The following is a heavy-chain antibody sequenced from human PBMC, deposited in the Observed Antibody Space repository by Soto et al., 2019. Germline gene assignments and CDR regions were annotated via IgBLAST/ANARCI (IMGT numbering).Heavy chain of an antibody. CDR1: GFTFSRYS. D-gene: IGHD3-22*01. CDR3: XRDGYYDSGGYPEWFDP. Sequence: GGSLRLSCAASGFTFSRYSMNWVRQAPGKGLEWVSSISSSSGYIYYADSVKGRFTISRDNAKNSLYLQMSSLRAEDTAAYNCXRDGYYDSGGYPEWFDPWGQGTIGTVS. V-gene: IGHV3-21*01. CDR2: ISSSSGYI. J-gene: IGHJ5*02.